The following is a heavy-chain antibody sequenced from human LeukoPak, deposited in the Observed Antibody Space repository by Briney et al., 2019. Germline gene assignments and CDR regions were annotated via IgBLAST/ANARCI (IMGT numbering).Heavy chain of an antibody. V-gene: IGHV3-23*01. CDR2: ISSSGGDT. Sequence: GGSLRLSCAASGFTFSSYAMSWVRQAPGKGLEWVSVISSSGGDTNYADSVKGRFTFSRDNSINTLYLQMNSLTAEDTAVYYCAKGIRGYYTYDYRGQGTLVTVSS. D-gene: IGHD1-26*01. CDR1: GFTFSSYA. CDR3: AKGIRGYYTYDY. J-gene: IGHJ4*02.